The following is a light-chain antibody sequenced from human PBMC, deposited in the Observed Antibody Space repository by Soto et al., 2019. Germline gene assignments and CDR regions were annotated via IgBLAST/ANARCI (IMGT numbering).Light chain of an antibody. V-gene: IGLV1-44*01. CDR1: SSNIGTSS. J-gene: IGLJ1*01. Sequence: LPQPHSASGTPGQRVTVSCSGRSSNIGTSSVHWFQQLPGTAPKLLISTTNQRPSGVPERFSGSKSGTSASLAISGLQSEDEADYYCAAWDDSLNGHVFGTGTKVTVL. CDR3: AAWDDSLNGHV. CDR2: TTN.